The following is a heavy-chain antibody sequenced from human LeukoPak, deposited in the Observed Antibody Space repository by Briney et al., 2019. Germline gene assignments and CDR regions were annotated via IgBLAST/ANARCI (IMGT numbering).Heavy chain of an antibody. CDR3: ARDPTEGLAFDY. Sequence: SETLSLTCTVSGGSISSSSYYWGWIRQPPGKGLEWIGSIYYSGSTYYNPSLKSRVTISVDTSKNQFSLKLSSVTAADTAVYYCARDPTEGLAFDYWGQGTLVTVSS. CDR1: GGSISSSSYY. J-gene: IGHJ4*02. V-gene: IGHV4-39*07. CDR2: IYYSGST.